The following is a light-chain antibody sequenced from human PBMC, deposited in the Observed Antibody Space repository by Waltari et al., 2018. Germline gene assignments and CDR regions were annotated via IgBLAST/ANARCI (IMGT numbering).Light chain of an antibody. V-gene: IGLV1-51*02. CDR2: EDS. J-gene: IGLJ7*01. CDR3: GTWDSSLSGAV. Sequence: QSVLTQPPSVSAAPGQRVTISCSGGRSNIGDNYVSCYRQFPGTAPKLLIYEDSERPSGIPGRFSGSKSGTSATLDITGLQAGDEADYYCGTWDSSLSGAVFGGGTHLTVL. CDR1: RSNIGDNY.